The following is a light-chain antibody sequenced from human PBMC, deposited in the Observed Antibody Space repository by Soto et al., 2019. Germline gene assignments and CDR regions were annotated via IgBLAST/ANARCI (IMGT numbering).Light chain of an antibody. J-gene: IGKJ1*01. CDR1: QSISSSY. CDR3: QQYGSSSWT. Sequence: EIVLTPSRGTLSLSPGKRATLSCRASQSISSSYIAWYQQRPGQAPRLLIYGASSRATGIPDRFSGSGSGTEFTLTISRLEPEDFAVYYCQQYGSSSWTFGQGTKVDIK. CDR2: GAS. V-gene: IGKV3-20*01.